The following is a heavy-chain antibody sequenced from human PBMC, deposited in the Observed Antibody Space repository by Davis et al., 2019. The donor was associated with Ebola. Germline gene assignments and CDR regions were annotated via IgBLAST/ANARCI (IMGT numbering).Heavy chain of an antibody. CDR1: GYTFTSYG. V-gene: IGHV1-46*01. CDR3: ARDNGGSSPHYYYYYYGMDV. Sequence: ASVKVSCKASGYTFTSYGISWVRQAPGQGLEWMGIINPSGGSTSYAQKFQGRVTMTRDTSTSTVYMELSSLRSEDTAVYYCARDNGGSSPHYYYYYYGMDVWGQGTTVTVSS. CDR2: INPSGGST. J-gene: IGHJ6*02. D-gene: IGHD6-6*01.